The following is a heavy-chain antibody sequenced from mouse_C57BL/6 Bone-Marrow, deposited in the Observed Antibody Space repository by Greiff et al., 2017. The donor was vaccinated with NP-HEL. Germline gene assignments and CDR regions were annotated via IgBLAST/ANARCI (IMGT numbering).Heavy chain of an antibody. D-gene: IGHD2-5*01. CDR3: ARAYYSNPWFAY. CDR2: IDPSDSYT. CDR1: GYTFPSYW. V-gene: IGHV1-69*01. Sequence: QVQLQQPGAELVMPGASVKLSCKASGYTFPSYWMHWVKQRPGQGLEWIGEIDPSDSYTTYNQQFKGKSTLTVDKSSSTAYMQLSSLTSEDSAVYYCARAYYSNPWFAYWGQGTLVTVSA. J-gene: IGHJ3*01.